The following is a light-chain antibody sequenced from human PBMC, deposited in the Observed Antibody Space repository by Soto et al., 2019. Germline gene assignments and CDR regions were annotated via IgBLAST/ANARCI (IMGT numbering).Light chain of an antibody. CDR2: AAS. J-gene: IGKJ1*01. CDR3: QQYYSYPET. V-gene: IGKV1-8*01. CDR1: QGISSY. Sequence: AIRMTQSPSSFSASTGDRVTITCRASQGISSYLAWYQQKPGKAPKLLIYAASTLQSGVPSRFSGSGSGTDFTLPISCLQSEDFATYYCQQYYSYPETFGQGTKVEIK.